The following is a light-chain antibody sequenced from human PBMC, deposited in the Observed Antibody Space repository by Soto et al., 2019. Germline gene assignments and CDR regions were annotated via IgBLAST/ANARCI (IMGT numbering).Light chain of an antibody. J-gene: IGKJ1*01. CDR1: QSVSNNY. V-gene: IGKV3-20*01. CDR2: GAS. CDR3: QQYGSSGT. Sequence: EIVLTQSPGTLSLSPGERATLSCRASQSVSNNYLAWYQQKPGQAPXLLIYGASNRATGIPDRFSGSGSGTEFTLTISRLEPEDSAVYYCQQYGSSGTFGQGTKVDNK.